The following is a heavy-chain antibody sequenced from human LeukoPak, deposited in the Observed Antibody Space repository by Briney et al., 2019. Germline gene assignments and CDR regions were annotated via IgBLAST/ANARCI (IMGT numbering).Heavy chain of an antibody. V-gene: IGHV1-69-2*01. CDR1: GNTFSDHN. J-gene: IGHJ4*02. Sequence: VKVSCKVSGNTFSDHNIHWVQQAPGKGLEWMGLVDPEDGVAKYAEKFQGRGTLSADTSRDLGYMELSSLKSEDTAVYYCVTHTRLMTYWGQGTLVTVSS. CDR2: VDPEDGVA. CDR3: VTHTRLMTY. D-gene: IGHD3-16*01.